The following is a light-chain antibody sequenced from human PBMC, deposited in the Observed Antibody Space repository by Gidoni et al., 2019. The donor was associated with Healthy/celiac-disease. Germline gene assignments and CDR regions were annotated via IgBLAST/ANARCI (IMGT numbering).Light chain of an antibody. CDR2: GAS. CDR1: QSVSSSY. CDR3: QQYGTSPAT. J-gene: IGKJ1*01. Sequence: EIVLTQSPGTLSLSPGERATLSCRASQSVSSSYIAWYQQKPGQAPRLLIYGASRRATGIADRFSGSGSGTDFTLSISRLVPEDFAVYYCQQYGTSPATFGQGTKVEIK. V-gene: IGKV3-20*01.